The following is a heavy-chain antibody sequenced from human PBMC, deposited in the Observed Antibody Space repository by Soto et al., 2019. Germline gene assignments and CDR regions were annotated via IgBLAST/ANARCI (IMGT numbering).Heavy chain of an antibody. CDR3: AKARNLYYYDSGGYPFDY. CDR1: GFTFSTYA. J-gene: IGHJ4*02. V-gene: IGHV3-23*01. Sequence: PGGSLRLSCAASGFTFSTYAMSWVRQAPGKGLEWVPNIRGSGANTYYVDSVKGRFTISRDNSKNTLYLQMNSLRAEDTAVYYCAKARNLYYYDSGGYPFDYWGQGTLVTVSS. CDR2: IRGSGANT. D-gene: IGHD3-22*01.